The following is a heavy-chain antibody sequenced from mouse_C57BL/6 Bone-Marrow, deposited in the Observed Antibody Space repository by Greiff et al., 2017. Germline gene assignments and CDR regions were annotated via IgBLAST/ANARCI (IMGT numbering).Heavy chain of an antibody. CDR3: ARRSYYYGSRGFDY. J-gene: IGHJ2*01. D-gene: IGHD1-1*01. CDR2: INPGSGGT. Sequence: VKLQESGAELVRPGTSVKVSCKASGYAFTNYLIEWVKQRPGQGLEWIGVINPGSGGTNYTEKFKGKATLTADKSSSTAYMQLSSLTSEDSAVYFCARRSYYYGSRGFDYWGQGTTLTVSS. V-gene: IGHV1-54*01. CDR1: GYAFTNYL.